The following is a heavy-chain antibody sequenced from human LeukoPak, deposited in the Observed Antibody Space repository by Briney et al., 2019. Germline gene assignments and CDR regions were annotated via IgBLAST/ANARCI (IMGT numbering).Heavy chain of an antibody. Sequence: SETLSLTCTVSGGSISSYYWSWIRQPPGKGLEWIGYIYSSGGTSYNPSLQSRVTISEDKSKNQFSLRLTSVTAADTAVYYCARRRFAVPGTVWFDPWGQGTLVTVSS. J-gene: IGHJ5*02. CDR1: GGSISSYY. V-gene: IGHV4-4*09. D-gene: IGHD6-19*01. CDR3: ARRRFAVPGTVWFDP. CDR2: IYSSGGT.